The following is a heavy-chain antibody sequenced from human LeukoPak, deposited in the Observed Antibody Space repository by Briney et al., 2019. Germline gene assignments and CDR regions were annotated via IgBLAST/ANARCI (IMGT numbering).Heavy chain of an antibody. D-gene: IGHD6-19*01. J-gene: IGHJ4*02. CDR3: AKWGRIAVAGTRGFDY. Sequence: PGGSLRLSCAASGFTFSSYAMSWVRQAPGKGLEWVSAISGSGGSTYYADSVKGRFTISRDNSKNTLYLQMNSLRAEDTAVYSCAKWGRIAVAGTRGFDYWGQGTLVTVSS. V-gene: IGHV3-23*01. CDR1: GFTFSSYA. CDR2: ISGSGGST.